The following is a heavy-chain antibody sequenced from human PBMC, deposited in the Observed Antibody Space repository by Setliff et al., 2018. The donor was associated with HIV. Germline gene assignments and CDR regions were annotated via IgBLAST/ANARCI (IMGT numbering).Heavy chain of an antibody. CDR3: ANLWELGA. CDR1: GFTFSNYW. J-gene: IGHJ5*02. Sequence: GGSLRLSCATSGFTFSNYWMDWVRQAPGKGLEWVATIKQDGSEIYYMDSVKGRFTISRDNARTSLYLEMSSLRDEDTAVYLCANLWELGAWGQGTLVTVSS. D-gene: IGHD3-16*01. V-gene: IGHV3-7*03. CDR2: IKQDGSEI.